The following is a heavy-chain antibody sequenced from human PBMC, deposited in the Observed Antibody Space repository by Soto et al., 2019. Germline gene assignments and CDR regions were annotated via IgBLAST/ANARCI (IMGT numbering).Heavy chain of an antibody. CDR3: ARTKNTYYDILTGPFDY. CDR1: GRSISSYY. D-gene: IGHD3-9*01. J-gene: IGHJ4*02. Sequence: SETLSLTCTVSGRSISSYYWSWIRQPPGKGLEWIGYIYYSGRTNYNPSLKSRVTISVDTSKNQFSLKLSSVTAADTAVYYCARTKNTYYDILTGPFDYWGEGNLVTVSS. V-gene: IGHV4-59*01. CDR2: IYYSGRT.